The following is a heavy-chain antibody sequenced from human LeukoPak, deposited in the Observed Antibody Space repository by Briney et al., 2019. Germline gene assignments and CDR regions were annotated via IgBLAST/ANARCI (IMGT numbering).Heavy chain of an antibody. CDR3: AKDGLRIVALDY. CDR2: ISPDGSDT. Sequence: RGSLRLSCAASGFTFSSYAMHWVRQAPGKGLEWVAAISPDGSDTYYTDSMKGRFTISRDNSKNTLYLQMNSLRVEDTAVYSCAKDGLRIVALDYWGQGTLVTVSS. D-gene: IGHD5-12*01. J-gene: IGHJ4*02. V-gene: IGHV3-30*04. CDR1: GFTFSSYA.